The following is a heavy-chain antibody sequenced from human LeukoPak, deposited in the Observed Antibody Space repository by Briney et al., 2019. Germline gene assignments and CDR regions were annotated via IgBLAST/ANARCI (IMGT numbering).Heavy chain of an antibody. Sequence: GGSLTLSCAASGFTFSNHAMHWVRQPPGTGMEWVASIPYNRSNKRYVGSVKGRFTISRDNAKNTVYLQMNSLRTEDTAVYYCARVASSGIVGTTKGFDYWGQGTLVTVSS. V-gene: IGHV3-30-3*01. D-gene: IGHD1-26*01. CDR2: IPYNRSNK. CDR1: GFTFSNHA. J-gene: IGHJ4*02. CDR3: ARVASSGIVGTTKGFDY.